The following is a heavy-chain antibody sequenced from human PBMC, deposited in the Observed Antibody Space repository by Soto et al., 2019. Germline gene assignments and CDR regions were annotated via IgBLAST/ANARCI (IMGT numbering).Heavy chain of an antibody. Sequence: PGGSLRLSCAASGFTFSSYAMSWVRQAPGKGLEWVSAISGSGGSTYYADSVKGRFTISRDNSKNTLYLQMNSLRAEDTAVYYCAKGLPNYYGSGSYYTLSDYWGHGTLVTVSS. V-gene: IGHV3-23*01. J-gene: IGHJ4*01. CDR3: AKGLPNYYGSGSYYTLSDY. CDR1: GFTFSSYA. D-gene: IGHD3-10*01. CDR2: ISGSGGST.